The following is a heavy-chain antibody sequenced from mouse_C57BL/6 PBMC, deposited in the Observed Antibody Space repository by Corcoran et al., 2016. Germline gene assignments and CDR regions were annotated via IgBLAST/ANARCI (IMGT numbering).Heavy chain of an antibody. CDR3: ARRPVEYFDY. V-gene: IGHV1-26*01. CDR1: GYTFTDYY. J-gene: IGHJ2*01. Sequence: EVQLQQSGPELVKPGASVKISCKASGYTFTDYYMNWVKQSHGKSLEWIGDINPNNGGTSYNQKFKGKATLTVDKSSSTAYMELRSLTSEDSAVYYCARRPVEYFDYWGQGTTLTVSS. CDR2: INPNNGGT.